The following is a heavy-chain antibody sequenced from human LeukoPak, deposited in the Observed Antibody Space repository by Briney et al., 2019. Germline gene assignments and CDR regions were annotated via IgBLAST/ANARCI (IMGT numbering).Heavy chain of an antibody. CDR2: LSYDGSTN. CDR1: GFTFSSFG. CDR3: AKDASTVTLHADY. D-gene: IGHD4-17*01. V-gene: IGHV3-30*18. Sequence: GGSLRLSCAASGFTFSSFGMHWVRQAPGKGLEWVAVLSYDGSTNYYADSVRGRFTISRDNSKNTLYLQMNSLRAEDTAVYYCAKDASTVTLHADYWGQGTLVTVSS. J-gene: IGHJ4*02.